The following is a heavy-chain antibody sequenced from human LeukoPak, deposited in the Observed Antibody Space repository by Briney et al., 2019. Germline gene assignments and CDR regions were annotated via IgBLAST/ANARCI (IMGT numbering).Heavy chain of an antibody. Sequence: GSLRLSCAASGFTFSSYAMTWVRQAPGKELEWVSSISGSGGSAQYAASVQGRFTISRDNSKNTLYLQMNSLRAEDTAVYYCAKDPNGDYIGAFDIWGQGTMVTVSS. CDR1: GFTFSSYA. V-gene: IGHV3-23*01. D-gene: IGHD4-17*01. CDR2: ISGSGGSA. J-gene: IGHJ3*02. CDR3: AKDPNGDYIGAFDI.